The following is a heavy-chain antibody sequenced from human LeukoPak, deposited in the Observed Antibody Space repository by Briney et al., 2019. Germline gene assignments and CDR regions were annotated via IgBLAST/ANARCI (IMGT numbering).Heavy chain of an antibody. D-gene: IGHD2-21*02. V-gene: IGHV1-69*04. CDR2: IIPIPGIA. CDR3: ARDGTYCGGDCYSLD. CDR1: GGTFSSYA. J-gene: IGHJ4*02. Sequence: SVKVSCKASGGTFSSYAIRCVRQAPGQGLEWMGSIIPIPGIANYAQKFQGRVTITADKSTSTAYMELSSLRSEDTAVYYCARDGTYCGGDCYSLDWGQGTLVTVSS.